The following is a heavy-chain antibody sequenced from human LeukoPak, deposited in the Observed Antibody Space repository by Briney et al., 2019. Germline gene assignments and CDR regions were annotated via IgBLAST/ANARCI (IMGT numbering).Heavy chain of an antibody. CDR2: VDYSADST. D-gene: IGHD1-14*01. CDR3: ARVYYRGRYFDY. CDR1: GFTLSSYE. J-gene: IGHJ4*02. V-gene: IGHV3-23*01. Sequence: GGSLRLSCTVSGFTLSSYEMSWIRQAPGKGLEWVSSVDYSADSTHYADSVMGRFTISRDNSKNTLYLQLNSLSADDTAVYYCARVYYRGRYFDYWGQGTLVTVSS.